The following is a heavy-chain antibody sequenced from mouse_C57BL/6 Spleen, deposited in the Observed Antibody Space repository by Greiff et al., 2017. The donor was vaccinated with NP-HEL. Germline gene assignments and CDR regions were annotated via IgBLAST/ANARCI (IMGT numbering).Heavy chain of an antibody. CDR2: ISSGGDYI. CDR1: GFTFSSYA. D-gene: IGHD1-1*01. V-gene: IGHV5-9-1*02. Sequence: DVQLVESGEGLVKPGGSLKLSCAASGFTFSSYAMSWVRQTPEKRLEWVAYISSGGDYIYYADTVKGRFTISRDNARNTLYLQMSSLKSEDTAMYYCTRDPLYYGSSYGYFDVWGTGTTVTVSS. J-gene: IGHJ1*03. CDR3: TRDPLYYGSSYGYFDV.